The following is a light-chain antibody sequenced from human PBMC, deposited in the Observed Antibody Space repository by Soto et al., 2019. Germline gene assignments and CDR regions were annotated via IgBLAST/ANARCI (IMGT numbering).Light chain of an antibody. CDR1: QSISNY. Sequence: EIVFTHSPATLSLSPGERATLSCRASQSISNYVAWYQQKPGQAPRLLIYDASDRATGIPGRFSGSGSGTDFTLTISSLEPEDFAVYYCQQHSNWPPITFGQGTRLEIK. CDR3: QQHSNWPPIT. V-gene: IGKV3-11*01. CDR2: DAS. J-gene: IGKJ5*01.